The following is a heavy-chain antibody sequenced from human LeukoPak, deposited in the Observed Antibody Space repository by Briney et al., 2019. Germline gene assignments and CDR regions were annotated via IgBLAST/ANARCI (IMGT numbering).Heavy chain of an antibody. CDR3: AKASADLYFDY. Sequence: GRSLRLSCAASGFTFDDYAMHWVRQAPGKGLEWVSGISWNSGSMGYADSVKGRFTISRDNAKNSLYLQMDSLRAEDMALYYCAKASADLYFDYWGQGTLVTVSS. CDR2: ISWNSGSM. CDR1: GFTFDDYA. J-gene: IGHJ4*02. V-gene: IGHV3-9*03. D-gene: IGHD2-2*01.